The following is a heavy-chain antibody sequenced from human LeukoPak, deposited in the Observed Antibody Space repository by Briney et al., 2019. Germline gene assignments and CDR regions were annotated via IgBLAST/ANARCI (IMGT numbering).Heavy chain of an antibody. V-gene: IGHV4-4*02. D-gene: IGHD3-3*01. J-gene: IGHJ3*02. Sequence: SETLSLTCDVSGGSISSSNWWNWVRQPPGKGLEWIGEIYHTGNTNYNPSLKSRVTISVDKSKNQFSLKLSSVTAADTAVYYCARKLFGVADDAFDIWGQGTMVTVSS. CDR1: GGSISSSNW. CDR2: IYHTGNT. CDR3: ARKLFGVADDAFDI.